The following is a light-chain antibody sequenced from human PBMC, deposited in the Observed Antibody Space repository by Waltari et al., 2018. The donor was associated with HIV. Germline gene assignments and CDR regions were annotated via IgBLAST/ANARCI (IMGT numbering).Light chain of an antibody. Sequence: EIVLTQSPATLSVFPGDRATLSCRASQSVSTKLAWYRQKPGQSPRLLIYDASTRDTGIPARFSGSGSGTEFTLTISSLQSEDFALYFCQQYSTWPPWTFGQGTQLEIK. CDR1: QSVSTK. V-gene: IGKV3-15*01. CDR3: QQYSTWPPWT. J-gene: IGKJ1*01. CDR2: DAS.